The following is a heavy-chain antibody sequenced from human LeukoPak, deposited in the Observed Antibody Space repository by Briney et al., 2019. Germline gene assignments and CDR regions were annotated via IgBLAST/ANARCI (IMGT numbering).Heavy chain of an antibody. V-gene: IGHV3-48*04. CDR2: ISSSSSTI. Sequence: GGSLRLSCAASGFTFSSYSMNWVRQAPGKGLEWVSYISSSSSTIYYADSVKGRFTISRDNAKNSLYLQMNSLRAEDTAVYYCARDRVTYYYDSRPMVWGQGTLVTVSS. CDR3: ARDRVTYYYDSRPMV. D-gene: IGHD3-22*01. CDR1: GFTFSSYS. J-gene: IGHJ4*02.